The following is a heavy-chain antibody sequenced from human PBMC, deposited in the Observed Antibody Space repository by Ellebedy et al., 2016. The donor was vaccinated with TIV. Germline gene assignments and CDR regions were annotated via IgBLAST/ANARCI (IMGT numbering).Heavy chain of an antibody. CDR3: AADGSATDAFDI. CDR1: GYTLTELS. Sequence: ASVKVSCXVSGYTLTELSMHWVRQAPGKGLEWMGGFDPEDGETIYAQKFQGRVTMTEDTSTDTAYMELSSLRSEDTAVYYCAADGSATDAFDIWGQGTMVTVSS. CDR2: FDPEDGET. D-gene: IGHD6-25*01. J-gene: IGHJ3*02. V-gene: IGHV1-24*01.